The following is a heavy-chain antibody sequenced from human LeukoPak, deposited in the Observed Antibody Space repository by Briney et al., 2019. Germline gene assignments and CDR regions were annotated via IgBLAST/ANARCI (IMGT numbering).Heavy chain of an antibody. V-gene: IGHV3-30*18. D-gene: IGHD2-8*01. CDR2: ISYDGGNK. CDR3: AKDPAVLGVRTFRH. J-gene: IGHJ1*01. CDR1: GFTFSSYG. Sequence: PGGSLRLSCAAAGFTFSSYGMHGGRQARGKGVGWGAVISYDGGNKYCADSVKGGFTIARDNSKNTLYLQMTSLRAEDTAVSYRAKDPAVLGVRTFRHWGQGTLVTVSS.